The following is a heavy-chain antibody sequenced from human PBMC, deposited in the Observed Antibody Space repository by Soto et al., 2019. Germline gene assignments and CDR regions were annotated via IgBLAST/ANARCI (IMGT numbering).Heavy chain of an antibody. CDR3: ASLPAGYYYDSSGYYFDY. J-gene: IGHJ4*02. CDR2: IYYSGST. V-gene: IGHV4-31*03. Sequence: ASETLSLTCTVSGGSISTGGYDWSWIRQHPGKGLEWIGYIYYSGSTYYNPSLESRVTISIDTSKKQFSLKLSSVTAADTAVYYCASLPAGYYYDSSGYYFDYWGQGTLVTVSS. D-gene: IGHD3-22*01. CDR1: GGSISTGGYD.